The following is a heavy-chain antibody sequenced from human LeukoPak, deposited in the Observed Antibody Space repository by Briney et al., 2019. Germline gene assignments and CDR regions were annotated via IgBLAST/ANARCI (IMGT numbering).Heavy chain of an antibody. D-gene: IGHD5-18*01. CDR2: INPSGGST. V-gene: IGHV1-46*01. CDR1: VYTFTVYY. Sequence: ASVTVSFTASVYTFTVYYMHWVRQAPRPGLERMGIINPSGGSTSYAQKFQGGVTMSRDTSTSTVYMELSSLRSEDTAVYICARGVTGYSYGGYYYYGMDVWGQGTTVTVSS. CDR3: ARGVTGYSYGGYYYYGMDV. J-gene: IGHJ6*02.